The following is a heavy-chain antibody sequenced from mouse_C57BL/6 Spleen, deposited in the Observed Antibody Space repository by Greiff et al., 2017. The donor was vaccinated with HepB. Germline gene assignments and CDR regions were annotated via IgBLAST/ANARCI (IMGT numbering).Heavy chain of an antibody. Sequence: QVQLQQSGAELVRPGTSVKVSCKASGYAFTNYLIEWVKQRPGQGLEWIGVINPGSGGTNYNEKFKGKATLTADKSSSTAYMQLSSLTSEDSAVYFCARLGDGSSRYFDYWGQGTTLTVSS. CDR3: ARLGDGSSRYFDY. CDR2: INPGSGGT. V-gene: IGHV1-54*01. CDR1: GYAFTNYL. D-gene: IGHD1-1*01. J-gene: IGHJ2*01.